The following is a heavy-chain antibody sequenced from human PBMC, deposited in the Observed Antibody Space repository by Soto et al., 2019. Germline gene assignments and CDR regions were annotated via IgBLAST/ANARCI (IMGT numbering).Heavy chain of an antibody. CDR1: GFTFIDYG. CDR3: GRDFEGFANYKFYYGMSV. Sequence: PGGSLRLSCVTCGFTFIDYGFHWVRQAPGKGLDWVAMISFDGSNIQYAESVKGRFTISRDPSKNTLYLQMTSLRAEDAAVYYCGRDFEGFANYKFYYGMSVWGQGTTVTVS. CDR2: ISFDGSNI. D-gene: IGHD4-4*01. V-gene: IGHV3-33*01. J-gene: IGHJ6*02.